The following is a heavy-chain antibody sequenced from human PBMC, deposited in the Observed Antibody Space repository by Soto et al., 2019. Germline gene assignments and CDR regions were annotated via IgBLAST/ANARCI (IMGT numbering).Heavy chain of an antibody. D-gene: IGHD2-15*01. CDR2: IYYSGST. CDR3: ARTVVVAAFFNWFDP. V-gene: IGHV4-30-4*01. Sequence: PSETLSLTCTVSGGSISSCDYYWSWIRQPPGKGLEWIGYIYYSGSTYYNPSLRSRVTISVDTSKNQFSLKLSSVTAADTAVYYCARTVVVAAFFNWFDPWGQGTLVTVSS. J-gene: IGHJ5*02. CDR1: GGSISSCDYY.